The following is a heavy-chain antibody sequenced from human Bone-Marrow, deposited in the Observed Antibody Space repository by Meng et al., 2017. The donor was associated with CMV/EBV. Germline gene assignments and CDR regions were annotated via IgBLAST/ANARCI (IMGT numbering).Heavy chain of an antibody. CDR2: IYYSGST. D-gene: IGHD3-3*01. CDR1: GGSISSGGYY. CDR3: ASSAITIFGVVQNDY. V-gene: IGHV4-31*02. J-gene: IGHJ4*02. Sequence: GGSISSGGYYWSWIRQHPGKGLEWIGYIYYSGSTYYNPSLKSRVTISVDTSKNQFSLKLSSVTAADTAVYYCASSAITIFGVVQNDYWGQGTLVTVSS.